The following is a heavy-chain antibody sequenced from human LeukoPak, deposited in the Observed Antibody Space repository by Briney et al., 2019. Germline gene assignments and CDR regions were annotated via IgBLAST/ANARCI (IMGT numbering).Heavy chain of an antibody. D-gene: IGHD3-22*01. CDR2: IYPGDSDT. Sequence: GESLKICCKASGYTFTTYWIGWVRQMPGKGLEWMGIIYPGDSDTTYSPSFQGQVTISADKSINTAYLQWSSLKASDTAIYFCARQYYDSSGYLSYFDYWGQGTLVTVSP. CDR1: GYTFTTYW. J-gene: IGHJ4*02. CDR3: ARQYYDSSGYLSYFDY. V-gene: IGHV5-51*01.